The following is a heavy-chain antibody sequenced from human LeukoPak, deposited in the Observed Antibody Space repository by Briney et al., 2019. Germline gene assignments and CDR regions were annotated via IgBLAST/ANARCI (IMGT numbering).Heavy chain of an antibody. CDR2: IYYSGST. V-gene: IGHV4-59*11. CDR1: GGSISSHY. D-gene: IGHD3-22*01. Sequence: SETLSLTCTVSGGSISSHYWSWIRQPPGKGLEWIGYIYYSGSTNYNPSLKSRVTISVDTSKNQFSLKLSSVTAADTAVYYCAGYDSGTYDAFDIWGQGTLVTVSS. J-gene: IGHJ3*02. CDR3: AGYDSGTYDAFDI.